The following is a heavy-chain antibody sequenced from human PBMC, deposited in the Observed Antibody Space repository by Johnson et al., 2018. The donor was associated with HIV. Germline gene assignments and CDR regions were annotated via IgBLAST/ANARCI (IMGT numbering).Heavy chain of an antibody. CDR3: ASPLEAAAGPMDAFDI. D-gene: IGHD6-13*01. CDR2: ISSNGSTK. Sequence: QVQLVETGGDLIQPGGSLRLSCAASGFTFSDYYMSWIRQAPGKGLEWVSYISSNGSTKYYAVSVNGRFTISRDNSKNSLYLQMNSLRAEDTAVYYCASPLEAAAGPMDAFDIWGQGTMVTVSS. CDR1: GFTFSDYY. J-gene: IGHJ3*02. V-gene: IGHV3-11*04.